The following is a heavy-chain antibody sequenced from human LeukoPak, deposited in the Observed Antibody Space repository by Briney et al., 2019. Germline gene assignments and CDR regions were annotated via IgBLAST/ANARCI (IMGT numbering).Heavy chain of an antibody. J-gene: IGHJ4*02. Sequence: SETLSLTCAVYGGSFSGYYWSWIRQPPGKGLEWIGEINHSGSTNYNPSLKSRVTISVDTSKNQFSLKLSSVTAADTAVYYCARGYGSGSYPYFDYWGQGTLVTVSS. D-gene: IGHD3-10*01. V-gene: IGHV4-34*01. CDR1: GGSFSGYY. CDR2: INHSGST. CDR3: ARGYGSGSYPYFDY.